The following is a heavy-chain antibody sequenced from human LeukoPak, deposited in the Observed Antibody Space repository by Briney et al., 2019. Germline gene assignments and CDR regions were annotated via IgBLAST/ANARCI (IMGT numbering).Heavy chain of an antibody. V-gene: IGHV3-23*01. J-gene: IGHJ6*03. D-gene: IGHD2-2*02. CDR3: ARGPEGYCSSTSCYILEWSYYYYMDV. Sequence: PGGSLRLSCAASGFTFSSYAMSWVRQAPGKGLEWVSAISGSGGSTYYADSVKGRFTISRDNSKNTLYLQMNSLRAEDTAVYYCARGPEGYCSSTSCYILEWSYYYYMDVWGKGTTVTVSS. CDR2: ISGSGGST. CDR1: GFTFSSYA.